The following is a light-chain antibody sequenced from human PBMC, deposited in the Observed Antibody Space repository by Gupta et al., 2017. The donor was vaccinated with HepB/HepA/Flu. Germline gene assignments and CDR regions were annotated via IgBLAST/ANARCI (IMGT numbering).Light chain of an antibody. CDR2: AVS. CDR3: MQGTHWPYT. V-gene: IGKV2-30*02. J-gene: IGKJ2*01. CDR1: QSVVH. Sequence: DVVMTQSPLSLPVDLGQPDSISCRSSQSVVHLNWFHQRPGQSPRRLIYAVSKRDAGVPDRFSGSGSGTDFTLKISRVEAENVGIYYCMQGTHWPYTFGQGTKLEI.